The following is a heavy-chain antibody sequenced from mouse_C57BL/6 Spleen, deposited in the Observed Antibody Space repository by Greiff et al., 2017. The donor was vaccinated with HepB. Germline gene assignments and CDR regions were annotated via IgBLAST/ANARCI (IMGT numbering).Heavy chain of an antibody. CDR2: INPSTGGT. CDR3: LYYDYDTMFAY. J-gene: IGHJ3*01. Sequence: EVQLQQSGPELVKPGASVKISCKASGYSFTGYYMNWVKQSPEKSLEWIGEINPSTGGTTYNQKFKAKATLTVDKSSSTAYMQLKSLTSEDSAVYYYLYYDYDTMFAYWGQGTLVTVSA. D-gene: IGHD2-4*01. V-gene: IGHV1-42*01. CDR1: GYSFTGYY.